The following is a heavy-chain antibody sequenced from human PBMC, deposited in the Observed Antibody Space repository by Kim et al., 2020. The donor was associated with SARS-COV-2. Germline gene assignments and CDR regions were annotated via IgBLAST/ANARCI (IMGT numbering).Heavy chain of an antibody. J-gene: IGHJ6*01. CDR3: ARHPDGVKYYY. CDR2: TSYDGRNS. Sequence: GGSLRLSCAASGFTFNTCAMHWARQAPGKGLEWVAVTSYDGRNSYYAASVKGRFTISRDNSKNTLYLQMTGLRAEDTAVYYCARHPDGVKYYY. V-gene: IGHV3-30*04. CDR1: GFTFNTCA.